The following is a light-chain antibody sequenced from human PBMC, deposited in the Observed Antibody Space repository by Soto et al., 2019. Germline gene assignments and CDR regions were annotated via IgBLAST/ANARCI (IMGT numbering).Light chain of an antibody. CDR3: QQYNSYPGT. CDR1: QGISSF. V-gene: IGKV1-13*02. J-gene: IGKJ1*01. Sequence: AIQLTQSPSSLSASVGDSVTITCRASQGISSFLAWYQQKPGKAPKLLIYDASSLESGVPSRFSGSGSGTEFTLTISSLQPDDFATYYCQQYNSYPGTFGQGTKVDI. CDR2: DAS.